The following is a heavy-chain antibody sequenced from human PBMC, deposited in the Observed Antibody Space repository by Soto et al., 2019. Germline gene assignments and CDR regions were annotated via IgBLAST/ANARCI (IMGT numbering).Heavy chain of an antibody. CDR2: IYYGGST. J-gene: IGHJ4*02. CDR3: ARQYCSSSRCYQYFDY. V-gene: IGHV4-59*08. CDR1: GASISGYY. Sequence: QVQLHESGPGLVKPSETLSLTCSVSGASISGYYWSWIRQPPGKGLEWIGYIYYGGSTNYNPSLKSRVTISVDTSKSQLSLKLTSLTAADTAVYYCARQYCSSSRCYQYFDYWGQGTLVTVSS. D-gene: IGHD2-2*01.